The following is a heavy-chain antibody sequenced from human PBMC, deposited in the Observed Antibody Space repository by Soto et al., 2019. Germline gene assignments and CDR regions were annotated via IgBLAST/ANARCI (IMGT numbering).Heavy chain of an antibody. CDR1: GYSFTSYW. V-gene: IGHV5-51*01. J-gene: IGHJ3*02. Sequence: PVESLKISCKASGYSFTSYWVGWVRQMPGKDLEWMGIIYPGDSDTRYSPSFQGQVTISADKSISTAYLQWSSLKASDTVMYYCARTVVTATFDAFDIWGQGTMDTGSS. CDR2: IYPGDSDT. CDR3: ARTVVTATFDAFDI. D-gene: IGHD2-21*02.